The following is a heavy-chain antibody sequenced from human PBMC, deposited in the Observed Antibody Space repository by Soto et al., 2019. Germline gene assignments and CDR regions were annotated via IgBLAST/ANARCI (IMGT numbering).Heavy chain of an antibody. V-gene: IGHV3-23*01. J-gene: IGHJ3*02. D-gene: IGHD3-10*01. Sequence: GGSLRLSCAASGFTFSSYAMSWVRQAPGKGLEWVSAISGSGGSTYYADSVRGRFTISRDNSKNTLYLQMNSLRAEDTAVYYCAKSPILAVNLGYFDIWGQGTMVTVSS. CDR1: GFTFSSYA. CDR3: AKSPILAVNLGYFDI. CDR2: ISGSGGST.